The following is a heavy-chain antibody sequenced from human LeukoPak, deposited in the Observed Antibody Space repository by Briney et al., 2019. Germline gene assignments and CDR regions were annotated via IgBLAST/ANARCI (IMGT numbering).Heavy chain of an antibody. CDR1: GYTLTELS. CDR2: FDPEDGET. CDR3: ATVLGGYYAAEYFQH. Sequence: ASVKVSCKVSGYTLTELSMHWVRQAPGKGLEWMGGFDPEDGETIYAQKFQGRVTMTEDTSTDTAYMELSSLRSEDTAVYYCATVLGGYYAAEYFQHWGQGTLVTVSS. V-gene: IGHV1-24*01. D-gene: IGHD3-10*01. J-gene: IGHJ1*01.